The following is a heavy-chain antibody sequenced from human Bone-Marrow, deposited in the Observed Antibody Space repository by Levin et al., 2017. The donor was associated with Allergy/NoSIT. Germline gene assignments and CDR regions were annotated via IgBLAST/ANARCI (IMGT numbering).Heavy chain of an antibody. CDR2: AYYRSKWSN. V-gene: IGHV6-1*01. CDR1: GDSVSRNGPA. D-gene: IGHD6-6*01. CDR3: ARGQYTAFDL. J-gene: IGHJ4*02. Sequence: SQTLSLTCAISGDSVSRNGPAWNWIRQSPSRDLEWLGRAYYRSKWSNDYAVSVKSRITINPDTSKNQFSLQLNSVTPEDTGVYYCARGQYTAFDLWGQGTLVTVSS.